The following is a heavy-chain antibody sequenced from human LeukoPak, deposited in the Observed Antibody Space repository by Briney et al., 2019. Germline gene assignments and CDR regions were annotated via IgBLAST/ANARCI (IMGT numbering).Heavy chain of an antibody. CDR2: MSYDGSNK. V-gene: IGHV3-30-3*01. CDR3: ARDPYGSGSYLNY. CDR1: GFTFSSYA. J-gene: IGHJ4*02. Sequence: GGSLRLSCAASGFTFSSYAMHWVRQAPGKGLEWVAVMSYDGSNKYYADSVKGRFTISRDNSKNTLYLQMNSLRAEDTAVYYCARDPYGSGSYLNYWGQGTLVTVSS. D-gene: IGHD3-10*01.